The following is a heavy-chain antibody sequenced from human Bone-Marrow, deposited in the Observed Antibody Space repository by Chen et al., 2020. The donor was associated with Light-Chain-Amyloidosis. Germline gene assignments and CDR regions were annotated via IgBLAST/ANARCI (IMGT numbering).Heavy chain of an antibody. Sequence: QLQLQESGPGLVEPSETLSLTCTVSGAPISSSSYYWGWLRQSPGKGLEWIGGIFYGDITYYSPSPKSRVSVSADPSENQVSLELTSLTAGDTAIYYWVRGPSDVKWGVVIRAEAFDIWGQGTTVTVSS. V-gene: IGHV4-39*07. J-gene: IGHJ3*02. CDR2: IFYGDIT. CDR3: VRGPSDVKWGVVIRAEAFDI. D-gene: IGHD3-3*01. CDR1: GAPISSSSYY.